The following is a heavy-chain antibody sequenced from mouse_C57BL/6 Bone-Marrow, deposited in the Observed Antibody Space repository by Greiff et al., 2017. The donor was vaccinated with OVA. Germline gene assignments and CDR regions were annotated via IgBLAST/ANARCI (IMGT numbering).Heavy chain of an antibody. D-gene: IGHD2-3*01. J-gene: IGHJ1*03. Sequence: QVQLQQPGAELVKPGASVKLSCKASGYTFTSYWMHWVKQRPGQGLEWIGMIHPNSGSTNYNEKFKSKATLTVDKSSSTAYMQLSSLTSEDSAVYYCARRGHYDDWYFDVWGTGTTVTVSS. CDR1: GYTFTSYW. CDR2: IHPNSGST. V-gene: IGHV1-64*01. CDR3: ARRGHYDDWYFDV.